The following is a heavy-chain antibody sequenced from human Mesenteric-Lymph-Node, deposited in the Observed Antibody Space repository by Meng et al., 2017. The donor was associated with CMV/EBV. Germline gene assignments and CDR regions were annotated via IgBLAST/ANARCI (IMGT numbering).Heavy chain of an antibody. J-gene: IGHJ4*02. V-gene: IGHV3-11*04. CDR3: ARAWNPILEWFSESTYYFDY. CDR1: GFTFSDYY. Sequence: GGSLRLSCAASGFTFSDYYMSWIRQAPGKGLEWVSYISSSGRTIYYADSVKGRFTISRDNAKNSLYLQMNSLRAEDTAVYYCARAWNPILEWFSESTYYFDYWGQGTLVTVSS. CDR2: ISSSGRTI. D-gene: IGHD3-3*01.